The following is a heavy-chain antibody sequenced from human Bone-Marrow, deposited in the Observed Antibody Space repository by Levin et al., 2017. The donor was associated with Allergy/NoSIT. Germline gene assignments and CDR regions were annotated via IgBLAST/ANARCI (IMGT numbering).Heavy chain of an antibody. CDR2: ISYDGSNK. J-gene: IGHJ4*02. Sequence: GGSLRLSCAASGFTFSNYGMHWVRQAPGKGLECVAVISYDGSNKYYADSVKGRFTISRDNSKNTLDLQMNSLRAEDTAVYYCAKAAEMATILSYFDYWGQGALVTVSS. CDR3: AKAAEMATILSYFDY. D-gene: IGHD5-24*01. V-gene: IGHV3-30*18. CDR1: GFTFSNYG.